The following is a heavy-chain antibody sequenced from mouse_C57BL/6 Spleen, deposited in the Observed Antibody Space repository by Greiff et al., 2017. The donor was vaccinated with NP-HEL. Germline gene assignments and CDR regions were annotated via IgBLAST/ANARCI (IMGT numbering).Heavy chain of an antibody. V-gene: IGHV1-39*01. CDR1: GYSFTDYN. CDR3: ASPYYGSSHWYFDV. J-gene: IGHJ1*03. D-gene: IGHD1-1*01. CDR2: INPNYGTT. Sequence: VQLQQPGPELVKPGASVKISCKASGYSFTDYNMNWVKQSNGKSLEWIGVINPNYGTTSYNQKFKGKATLTVDQSSSTAYMQLNSLTSEDSAVYYCASPYYGSSHWYFDVWGTGTTVTVSS.